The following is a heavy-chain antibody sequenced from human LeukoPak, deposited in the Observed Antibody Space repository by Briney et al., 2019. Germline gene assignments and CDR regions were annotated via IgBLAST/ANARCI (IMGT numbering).Heavy chain of an antibody. V-gene: IGHV3-9*01. J-gene: IGHJ4*02. CDR1: GFTFDDYA. D-gene: IGHD3-10*01. Sequence: GGSLRLSCAASGFTFDDYAMHWVRQVPGKGLEWVSGISWSSDSIDYADSVKGRFTISRDNAKSSLYLQMNSLRPEDTASYYCAIRGRAPGDSAPFLGGLGTLVTVSS. CDR2: ISWSSDSI. CDR3: AIRGRAPGDSAPFL.